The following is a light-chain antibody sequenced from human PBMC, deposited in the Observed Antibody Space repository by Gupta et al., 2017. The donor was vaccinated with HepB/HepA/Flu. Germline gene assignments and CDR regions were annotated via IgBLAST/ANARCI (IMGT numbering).Light chain of an antibody. V-gene: IGKV3D-11*02. CDR2: DAS. CDR3: QQRSNWHPLT. J-gene: IGKJ4*01. CDR1: QSVSSY. Sequence: IVLTQSPATLSLSPGERATLSCRASQSVSSYLAWYQQKPGQAPRLLIYDASNRATGIPARFSGSGPGTDFTLTISSLEPEDFAVYYCQQRSNWHPLTFGGGTKVEIK.